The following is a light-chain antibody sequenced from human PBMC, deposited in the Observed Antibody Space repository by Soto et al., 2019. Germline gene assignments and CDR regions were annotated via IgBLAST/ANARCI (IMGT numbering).Light chain of an antibody. V-gene: IGKV1-39*01. CDR3: QQSYSTPQNT. J-gene: IGKJ2*01. Sequence: DIQTTQSPSSLSASVGDRVTITCRASQSISSYLNWYQQKPGKAPKLLIYAASSLQSGVPSRFSGSGSGTDFTLTISSLQPEDFATYYCQQSYSTPQNTFGQGTKLEIK. CDR1: QSISSY. CDR2: AAS.